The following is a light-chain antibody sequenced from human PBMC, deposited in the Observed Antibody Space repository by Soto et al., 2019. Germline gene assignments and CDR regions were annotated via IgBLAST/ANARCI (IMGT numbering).Light chain of an antibody. CDR1: QGISDA. CDR3: LQHKNYPYT. CDR2: AAS. J-gene: IGKJ2*01. V-gene: IGKV1-17*03. Sequence: DLQMTQSPSAMSASVGDRVTITCRASQGISDALAWFQQRPGEVPKRLIYAASSLQSGVPSRFSGSGSGTEVSLTINSLQPEDFATYYCLQHKNYPYTFGQGTKLEIK.